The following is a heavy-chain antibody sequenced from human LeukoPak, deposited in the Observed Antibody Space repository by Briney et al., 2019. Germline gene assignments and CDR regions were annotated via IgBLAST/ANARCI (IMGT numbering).Heavy chain of an antibody. D-gene: IGHD2-15*01. CDR3: ARFRSAFDY. J-gene: IGHJ4*02. V-gene: IGHV4-39*01. CDR1: GGSISSSSYY. Sequence: PSGTLSLTCTVSGGSISSSSYYWGWIRQPPGKGLEWIGSIYYSGSTYYSPSLKSRVTISVDTSKNQFSLKLSSVTAADTAVYYCARFRSAFDYWGQGTLVTVSS. CDR2: IYYSGST.